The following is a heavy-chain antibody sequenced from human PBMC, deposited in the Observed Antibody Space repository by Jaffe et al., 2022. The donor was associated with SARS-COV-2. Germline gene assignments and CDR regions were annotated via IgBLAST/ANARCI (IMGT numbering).Heavy chain of an antibody. CDR2: ISYDGSNK. D-gene: IGHD7-27*01. V-gene: IGHV3-30*18. Sequence: QVQLVESGGGVVQPGRSLRLSCAASGFTFSSYGMHWVRQAPGKGLEWVAVISYDGSNKYYADSVKGRFTISRDNSKNTLYLQMNSLRAEDTAVYYCAKVQLTGDPDYYYYGMDVWGQGTTVTVSS. J-gene: IGHJ6*02. CDR3: AKVQLTGDPDYYYYGMDV. CDR1: GFTFSSYG.